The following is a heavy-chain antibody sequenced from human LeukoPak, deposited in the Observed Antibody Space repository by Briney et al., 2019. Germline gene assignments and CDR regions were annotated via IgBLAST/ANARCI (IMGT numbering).Heavy chain of an antibody. CDR2: IYHSGTT. Sequence: PSETLSLTCAVSGYSISSANYWGWIRQPPGKGLEWVGSIYHSGTTFYNPSLKSRVTISIDTSKNQFSPKLTSVTAADTALYYCARHNSGGYYGAFDYWGRGTLVTVSS. J-gene: IGHJ4*02. CDR3: ARHNSGGYYGAFDY. D-gene: IGHD1-26*01. CDR1: GYSISSANY. V-gene: IGHV4-38-2*01.